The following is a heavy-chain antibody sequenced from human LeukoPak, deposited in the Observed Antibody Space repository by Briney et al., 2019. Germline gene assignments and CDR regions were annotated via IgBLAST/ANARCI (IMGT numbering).Heavy chain of an antibody. V-gene: IGHV1-69*05. D-gene: IGHD3-22*01. Sequence: EASVKVSCKASGGTFSSHAISWVRQAPGQGLEWVGGIIPIFGTTNYAQKFQGRVTITTDESTSTGYMELRSLRSDDTAVYYCARDRIGQPQFLGIVVIPSWFDPWGQGTLVTVSS. CDR1: GGTFSSHA. CDR2: IIPIFGTT. J-gene: IGHJ5*02. CDR3: ARDRIGQPQFLGIVVIPSWFDP.